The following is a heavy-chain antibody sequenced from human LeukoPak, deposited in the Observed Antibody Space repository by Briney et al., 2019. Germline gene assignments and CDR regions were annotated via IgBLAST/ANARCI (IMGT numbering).Heavy chain of an antibody. J-gene: IGHJ6*02. CDR3: ARVWPYYYDSSGFHNYGMDV. Sequence: SVKVSCKASGGTFSTYAISWVRQAPGQGLEWMGRIIPILGIANYAQKFQGRVTITADKSTSTAYMELSSLRSEDTAVYYCARVWPYYYDSSGFHNYGMDVWGQGTTVTVSS. V-gene: IGHV1-69*04. D-gene: IGHD3-22*01. CDR1: GGTFSTYA. CDR2: IIPILGIA.